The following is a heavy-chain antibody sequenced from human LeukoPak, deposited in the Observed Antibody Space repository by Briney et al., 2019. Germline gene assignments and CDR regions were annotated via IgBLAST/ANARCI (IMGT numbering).Heavy chain of an antibody. CDR2: INHSGST. D-gene: IGHD7-27*01. CDR3: ARLNWGSGWYFDL. Sequence: PGGSLRLSCAASGFTFSSYWMSWVRQAPGKGLEWIGEINHSGSTNYNPSLKSRVTISVDTSKNQFSLKLSSVTAADTAVYYCARLNWGSGWYFDLWGRGTLVTVSS. V-gene: IGHV4-34*01. CDR1: GFTFSSYW. J-gene: IGHJ2*01.